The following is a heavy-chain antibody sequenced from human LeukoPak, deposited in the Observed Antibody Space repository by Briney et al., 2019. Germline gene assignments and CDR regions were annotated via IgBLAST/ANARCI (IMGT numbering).Heavy chain of an antibody. CDR2: INPSGGST. CDR1: GYTFTGYY. D-gene: IGHD6-19*01. CDR3: ARGGGQWLRNFPFDY. J-gene: IGHJ4*02. Sequence: ALVKVSCKASGYTFTGYYMHWVRQAPGQGLEWMGIINPSGGSTSYAQKFQGRVTMTRDMSTSTVYMELSSLRSEDTAVYYCARGGGQWLRNFPFDYWGQGTLVTVSS. V-gene: IGHV1-46*01.